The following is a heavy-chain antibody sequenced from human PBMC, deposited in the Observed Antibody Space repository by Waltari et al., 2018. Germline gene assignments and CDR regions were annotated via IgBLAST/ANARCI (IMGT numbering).Heavy chain of an antibody. CDR2: ITGSSDST. J-gene: IGHJ3*02. V-gene: IGHV3-48*04. D-gene: IGHD1-26*01. Sequence: EVQLVESGGTLVQPGGSLKLSCVASGFTFNGHSMTWDSQAPGKGLEWISYITGSSDSTNYADSVQGRFIVSRDNAQNALYLQMTGLRAEDTAIYYCAADGVGVLPGDAFDIWGQGTMVTVSS. CDR1: GFTFNGHS. CDR3: AADGVGVLPGDAFDI.